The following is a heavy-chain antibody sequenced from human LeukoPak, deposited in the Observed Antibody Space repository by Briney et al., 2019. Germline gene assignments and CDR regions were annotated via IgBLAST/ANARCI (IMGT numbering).Heavy chain of an antibody. Sequence: GGSLRLSCAASGFTFDDYAMHWVRQAPGKGLEWVSTISWNSGSIGYADSVKGRFTISRDNAKNSLYLQMNSLRAEDTALYYCAKDSVGDTARDFDYWGQGTLVTVSS. CDR3: AKDSVGDTARDFDY. CDR2: ISWNSGSI. D-gene: IGHD5-18*01. V-gene: IGHV3-9*01. CDR1: GFTFDDYA. J-gene: IGHJ4*02.